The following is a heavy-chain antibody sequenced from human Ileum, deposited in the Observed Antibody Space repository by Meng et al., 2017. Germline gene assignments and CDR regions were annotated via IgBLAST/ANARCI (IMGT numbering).Heavy chain of an antibody. J-gene: IGHJ4*02. V-gene: IGHV4-4*01. CDR1: W. D-gene: IGHD3-22*01. CDR3: ASSNDRYVYYLGY. Sequence: WWSWVRQPPAKGREWLGEIFQSCRTYYNSSLKGRVSISITKSTCQIALQLRTVTAAYTFVYSFASSNDRYVYYLGYWGQGTLVTVSS. CDR2: IFQSCRT.